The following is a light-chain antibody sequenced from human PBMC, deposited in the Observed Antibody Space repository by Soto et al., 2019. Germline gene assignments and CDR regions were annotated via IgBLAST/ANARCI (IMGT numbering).Light chain of an antibody. Sequence: QSVLTQPPSVSGAPGQRVTISCTGSSSNIGAIYDVHWYQQLPGTAPKLLIYGNSHRPSGVPDRFSGSKSGTSASLAISGLQAEDEADYYCQSYDTSLSGDVVFGGGTQLTVL. V-gene: IGLV1-40*01. CDR1: SSNIGAIYD. CDR2: GNS. CDR3: QSYDTSLSGDVV. J-gene: IGLJ2*01.